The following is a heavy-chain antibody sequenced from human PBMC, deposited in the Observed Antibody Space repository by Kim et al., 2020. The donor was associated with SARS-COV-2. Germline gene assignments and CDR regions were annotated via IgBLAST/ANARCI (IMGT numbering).Heavy chain of an antibody. J-gene: IGHJ5*02. D-gene: IGHD3-16*01. Sequence: SETLSLTCTVSGGSISSSSYYWGWIRQPPGKGLEWIGSIYYSGSTYYNPSLKSRVTISVDTSKNQFSLKLSSVTAADTAVYYCARHEGGLLTRFDPWGQGTLVTVSS. V-gene: IGHV4-39*01. CDR1: GGSISSSSYY. CDR3: ARHEGGLLTRFDP. CDR2: IYYSGST.